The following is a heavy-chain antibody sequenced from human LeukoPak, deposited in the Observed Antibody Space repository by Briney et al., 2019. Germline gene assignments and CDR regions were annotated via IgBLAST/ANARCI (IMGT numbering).Heavy chain of an antibody. CDR2: ISAYNGNT. V-gene: IGHV1-18*01. Sequence: ASVKVSCKASSYTFTHYAFTWVRHAPGQGLEWMGWISAYNGNTNYAQKLQGRVTMTTDTSTSTAYMELRSLRSDDTAVYYCARGLEWLTRRHTWFDPWGQGTLVTVSS. CDR1: SYTFTHYA. J-gene: IGHJ5*02. CDR3: ARGLEWLTRRHTWFDP. D-gene: IGHD3-3*01.